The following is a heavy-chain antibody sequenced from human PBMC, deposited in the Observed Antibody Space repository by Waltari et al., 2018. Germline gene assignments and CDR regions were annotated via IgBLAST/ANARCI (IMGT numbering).Heavy chain of an antibody. J-gene: IGHJ4*02. CDR1: GFTFNTYV. D-gene: IGHD6-19*01. CDR3: VSAGREQWGLDY. CDR2: INPDGGRT. Sequence: EVQLVESGGGLVQPGGSLRLSCSASGFTFNTYVMHWVRQAPGKVLEHVSSINPDGGRTYYADSVKGRFNISRDNSKNTLYLQISSLTPEDTAVYYCVSAGREQWGLDYWGQGTLVTVSS. V-gene: IGHV3-64D*06.